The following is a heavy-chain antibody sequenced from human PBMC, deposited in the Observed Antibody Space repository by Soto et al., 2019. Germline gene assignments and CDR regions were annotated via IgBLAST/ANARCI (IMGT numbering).Heavy chain of an antibody. Sequence: GGSLRLSCAASGFTFSNYVMSWVRQAPGKGLERVSSINSGANTYYADSVKGRFTISRDNSKNTLYLQMNSLRAEDTAVYYCAKEVYGAGSYNKGTYFAYWGQGALVTVSS. CDR3: AKEVYGAGSYNKGTYFAY. V-gene: IGHV3-23*01. CDR1: GFTFSNYV. D-gene: IGHD3-10*01. J-gene: IGHJ4*02. CDR2: INSGANT.